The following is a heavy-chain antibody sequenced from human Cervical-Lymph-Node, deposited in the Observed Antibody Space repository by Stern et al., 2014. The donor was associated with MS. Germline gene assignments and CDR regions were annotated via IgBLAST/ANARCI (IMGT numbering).Heavy chain of an antibody. CDR1: GFIFSNYG. D-gene: IGHD3-16*01. CDR3: AKYVASEEDACDT. V-gene: IGHV3-30*18. J-gene: IGHJ3*02. CDR2: IAYDGSKI. Sequence: VQLVESGGAVVQPGRSLRLSCAASGFIFSNYGMQWVRQAPGKGLEWVALIAYDGSKIYYADSVKGRFTISRDNSGNTLFLHMSSLRPDDTAVYFCAKYVASEEDACDTWGRETMVAVAP.